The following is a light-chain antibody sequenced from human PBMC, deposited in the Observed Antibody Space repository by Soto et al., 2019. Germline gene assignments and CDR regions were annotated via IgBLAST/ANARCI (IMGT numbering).Light chain of an antibody. Sequence: EIVMTQSPATLSVSTGERATLSCRARQSVSSNLASYQQKPGQAPRLLIYGASTRATGIPARFSGSWSGTEFTLTISSLQSEDSAVYSCHQYNNWPPTWTFGQGTKVDIK. J-gene: IGKJ1*01. V-gene: IGKV3-15*01. CDR2: GAS. CDR1: QSVSSN. CDR3: HQYNNWPPTWT.